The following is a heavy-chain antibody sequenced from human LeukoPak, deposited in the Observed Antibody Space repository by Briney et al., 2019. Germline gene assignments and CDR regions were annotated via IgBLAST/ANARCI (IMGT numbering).Heavy chain of an antibody. CDR1: GGSINSGAYS. D-gene: IGHD5-18*01. CDR2: IYHSGST. Sequence: SQTLSLTCAVSGGSINSGAYSWSWIRQPPGNGLEWIGYIYHSGSTYYNPSLKSRVTISVDRSKNQFSLNLSSVTAADTAVYYCARGNEYNYGVNLDYWGQGTLVTVSS. J-gene: IGHJ4*02. V-gene: IGHV4-30-2*01. CDR3: ARGNEYNYGVNLDY.